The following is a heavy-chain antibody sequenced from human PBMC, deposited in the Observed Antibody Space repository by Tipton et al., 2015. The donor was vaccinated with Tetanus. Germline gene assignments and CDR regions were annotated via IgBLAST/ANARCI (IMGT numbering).Heavy chain of an antibody. CDR2: IYQTDST. J-gene: IGHJ4*02. CDR1: GGLITTGGYS. Sequence: TLSLTCAVSGGLITTGGYSWGWIRQTPGQGLEWLGYIYQTDSTYFNPSLRSRLSISISRSKNQFSLKLASVTAADTAVYFCARANFDFSKKGPFDSWGQGILVIVSA. CDR3: ARANFDFSKKGPFDS. V-gene: IGHV4-30-2*01. D-gene: IGHD3-3*01.